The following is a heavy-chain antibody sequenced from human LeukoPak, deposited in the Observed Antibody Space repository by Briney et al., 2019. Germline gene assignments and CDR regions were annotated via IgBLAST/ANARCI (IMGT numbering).Heavy chain of an antibody. CDR3: ARHQYYYDTRAYYIDY. Sequence: GESLKISCKASGYSFNMYWIGWARQMPGKGLEWMGIIYPGGSDTRYSPPFQGQVTIPADKSISTAYVQWNSLRASDTAMYYCARHQYYYDTRAYYIDYWGQGTLVTVSS. J-gene: IGHJ4*02. V-gene: IGHV5-51*01. CDR2: IYPGGSDT. CDR1: GYSFNMYW. D-gene: IGHD3-22*01.